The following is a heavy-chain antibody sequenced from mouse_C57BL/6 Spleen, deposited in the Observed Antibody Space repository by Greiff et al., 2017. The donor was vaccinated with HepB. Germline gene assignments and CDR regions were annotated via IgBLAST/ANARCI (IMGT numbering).Heavy chain of an antibody. CDR3: ARAGAIYDNGSSYGGDAMDY. CDR2: IDPNSGGT. CDR1: GYTFTSYW. Sequence: VQLQQPGAELVKPGASVKLSCKASGYTFTSYWMHWVKQRPGRGLEWIGKIDPNSGGTKYNEKFKSKAKLTVDKPSSTAYMQLSSLTSEDSAVYSCARAGAIYDNGSSYGGDAMDYWGQGTSVTVSS. V-gene: IGHV1-72*01. J-gene: IGHJ4*01. D-gene: IGHD1-1*01.